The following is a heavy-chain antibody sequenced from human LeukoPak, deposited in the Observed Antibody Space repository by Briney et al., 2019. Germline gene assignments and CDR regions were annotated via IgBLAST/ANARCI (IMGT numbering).Heavy chain of an antibody. Sequence: ASVKVSCKASGYTFTTYDMNWVRQAPGQGLEWMGWMNPNSGNTGYAQKFKGRVTMTRDNSINTAYLQLSSLSAEDTAIYYCARGYCSGGSCYPSGTWFDPWGQGTLVTVSS. CDR1: GYTFTTYD. CDR2: MNPNSGNT. V-gene: IGHV1-8*01. CDR3: ARGYCSGGSCYPSGTWFDP. J-gene: IGHJ5*02. D-gene: IGHD2-15*01.